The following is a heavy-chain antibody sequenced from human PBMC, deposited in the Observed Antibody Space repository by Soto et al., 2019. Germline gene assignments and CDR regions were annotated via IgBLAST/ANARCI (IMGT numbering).Heavy chain of an antibody. CDR2: ISYDGSNK. CDR3: AKDGVLNYLGPNDYYYYMDV. CDR1: GFTFSSYG. V-gene: IGHV3-30*18. Sequence: PGGSLRLSCAASGFTFSSYGMHWVRQAPGKGLEWVAVISYDGSNKYYADSVKGRFTISRDNSKNTLYLQMNSLRAEDTAVYYCAKDGVLNYLGPNDYYYYMDVWGKGTTVTVSS. D-gene: IGHD1-7*01. J-gene: IGHJ6*03.